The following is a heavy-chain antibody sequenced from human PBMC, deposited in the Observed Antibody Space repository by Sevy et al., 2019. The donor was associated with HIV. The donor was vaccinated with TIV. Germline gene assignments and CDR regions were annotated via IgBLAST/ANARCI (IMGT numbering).Heavy chain of an antibody. Sequence: ASVKVSYKASGYTFTDHYMHWVRQAPGQGLEWMGWINPNSGGTKYVQKFQGRVTMTRDTSISTAYMELTRLRSDDTAVYYCATYSDYGGAFDPWGQGTLVTVSS. J-gene: IGHJ5*02. CDR3: ATYSDYGGAFDP. V-gene: IGHV1-2*02. D-gene: IGHD5-12*01. CDR1: GYTFTDHY. CDR2: INPNSGGT.